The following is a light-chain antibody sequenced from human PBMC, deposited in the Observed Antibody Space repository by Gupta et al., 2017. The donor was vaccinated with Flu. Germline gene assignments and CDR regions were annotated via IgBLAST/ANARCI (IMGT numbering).Light chain of an antibody. Sequence: IVLTQSPGTLSLSPGERATLSCRASQSFSSSYLAWYQQKPGRAPRLLIYGASSRATGSPDRVSGSESGTDFTLTISRLEPEDFAVYYCQQYGSSPYSFGQGTKLESK. CDR1: QSFSSSY. J-gene: IGKJ2*03. CDR3: QQYGSSPYS. CDR2: GAS. V-gene: IGKV3-20*01.